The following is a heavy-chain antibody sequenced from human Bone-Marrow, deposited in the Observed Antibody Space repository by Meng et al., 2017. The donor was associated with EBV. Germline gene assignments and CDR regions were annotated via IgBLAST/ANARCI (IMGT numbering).Heavy chain of an antibody. J-gene: IGHJ4*02. CDR2: ISAYNAHT. Sequence: QVQLGTAGAEVRKPGASVKVSCKASGYTFTSYGISWVRQAPGQGLEWMGWISAYNAHTNYAQKLQGRVTMTTDTSTRTTYMELRSLRSDDTAVYYCARDADYGSGSYGVLIDYWGQGTLVTVSS. CDR3: ARDADYGSGSYGVLIDY. CDR1: GYTFTSYG. V-gene: IGHV1-18*01. D-gene: IGHD3-10*01.